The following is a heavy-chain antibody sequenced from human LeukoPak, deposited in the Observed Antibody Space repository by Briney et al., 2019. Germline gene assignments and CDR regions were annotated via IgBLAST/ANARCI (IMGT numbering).Heavy chain of an antibody. J-gene: IGHJ3*02. CDR3: ARAGLLYYGSGSYFGAFDI. V-gene: IGHV1-2*02. Sequence: ASVKVSCKASGYTFNGYYMHWVRQAPGQGLEWMGWINPNSGGTNYAQKFQGRVTMTRDTSISTAYMELSRLRSDDTAVYCCARAGLLYYGSGSYFGAFDIWGQGTMVTVSS. CDR1: GYTFNGYY. CDR2: INPNSGGT. D-gene: IGHD3-10*01.